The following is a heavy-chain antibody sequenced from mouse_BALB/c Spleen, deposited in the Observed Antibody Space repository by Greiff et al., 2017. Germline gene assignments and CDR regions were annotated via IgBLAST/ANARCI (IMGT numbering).Heavy chain of an antibody. J-gene: IGHJ3*01. CDR3: ARAAEGAWFAY. Sequence: VQLQQSGAELMKPGASVKISCKATGYTFSSYCIEWVKQRPGHGLEWIGEILPGSGSTNYNEKFKGKATFTADTSSNTAYMQLSSLTSEDSAVYYCARAAEGAWFAYWGQGTLVTVSA. CDR2: ILPGSGST. V-gene: IGHV1-9*01. CDR1: GYTFSSYC.